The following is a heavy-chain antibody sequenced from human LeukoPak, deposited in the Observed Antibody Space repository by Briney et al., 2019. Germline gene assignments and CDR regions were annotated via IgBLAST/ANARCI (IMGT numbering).Heavy chain of an antibody. Sequence: SETLSLTCAVYGGSFSGYYWSWIRQPPGKGLEWIGEINHSGSTNYNPSLKSRVTISVDTSKNQFSLKLSSVTAADTAVYYCARGLRIYCSGGSCPRHFDYWGQGTLVTVSS. D-gene: IGHD2-15*01. CDR3: ARGLRIYCSGGSCPRHFDY. V-gene: IGHV4-34*01. CDR2: INHSGST. J-gene: IGHJ4*02. CDR1: GGSFSGYY.